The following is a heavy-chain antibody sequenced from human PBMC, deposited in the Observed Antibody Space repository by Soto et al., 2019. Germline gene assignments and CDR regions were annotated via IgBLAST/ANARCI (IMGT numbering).Heavy chain of an antibody. D-gene: IGHD3-16*01. CDR1: GGSISSSSYY. V-gene: IGHV4-39*01. Sequence: QLQLQESGPGLVKPSETLSLTCTVSGGSISSSSYYWCWIRQPPGKGLEWIGSIYYSGSTYYNPSLKSRVTISVDTSKNQFSLKLSSVTATDTAVYSCARQHRYGGGLDYWGQGTLVTVSS. J-gene: IGHJ4*02. CDR3: ARQHRYGGGLDY. CDR2: IYYSGST.